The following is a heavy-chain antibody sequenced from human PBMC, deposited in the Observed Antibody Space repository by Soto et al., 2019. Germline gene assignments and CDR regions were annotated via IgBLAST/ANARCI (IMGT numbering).Heavy chain of an antibody. CDR1: GYSFTSYW. D-gene: IGHD3-10*01. J-gene: IGHJ3*02. CDR2: IYPGDSDT. V-gene: IGHV5-51*01. Sequence: PGESLKISCKGSGYSFTSYWIGWVRQMPGKGLEWMGIIYPGDSDTRYSPSFQGQVTISADKSISTAYLQWSSLKASDTAMYYCATPTMVRGVITNDAFDIWGQGTMVTVSS. CDR3: ATPTMVRGVITNDAFDI.